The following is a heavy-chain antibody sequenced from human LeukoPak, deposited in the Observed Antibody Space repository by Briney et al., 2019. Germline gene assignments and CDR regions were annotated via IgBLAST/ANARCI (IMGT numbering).Heavy chain of an antibody. CDR1: GGSISSGDYY. Sequence: PSETLSLTCTVSGGSISSGDYYWSWICQPPGKGQEWIGYIYYSGSTYYNPSLKSRVTISVDTSKNQFSLKLSSVTAADTAVYYCARAVVWGSYRPLDYWGQGTLVTVSS. CDR3: ARAVVWGSYRPLDY. J-gene: IGHJ4*02. CDR2: IYYSGST. V-gene: IGHV4-30-4*01. D-gene: IGHD3-16*02.